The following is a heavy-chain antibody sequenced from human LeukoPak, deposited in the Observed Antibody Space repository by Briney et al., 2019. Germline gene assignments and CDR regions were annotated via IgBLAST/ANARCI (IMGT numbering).Heavy chain of an antibody. CDR3: VCGWYGSDY. D-gene: IGHD6-19*01. Sequence: GGPLRLSCAASGFAFNSYWMHWVRQAPGKGLVWVSHINSDGSSTTYADSVKGRFTISRDNVKNTLYLQMNSLRAEDTAVYYCVCGWYGSDYWGQGTLVTVSS. CDR1: GFAFNSYW. CDR2: INSDGSST. J-gene: IGHJ4*02. V-gene: IGHV3-74*01.